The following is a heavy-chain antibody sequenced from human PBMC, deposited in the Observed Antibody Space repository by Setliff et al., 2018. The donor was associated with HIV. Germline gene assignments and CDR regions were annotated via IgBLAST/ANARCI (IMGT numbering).Heavy chain of an antibody. CDR2: IYYSGST. CDR1: GGSISSSSYY. D-gene: IGHD3-22*01. Sequence: LSLTCTVSGGSISSSSYYWGWIRQPPGKGLEWIGSIYYSGSTYYNPSLKSRVTISVDTSKNQFSLKLSSVTAADTAVYYCARHPKIFYYDSSGYLGSYYYMDVWGKGTTVTVSS. J-gene: IGHJ6*03. CDR3: ARHPKIFYYDSSGYLGSYYYMDV. V-gene: IGHV4-39*01.